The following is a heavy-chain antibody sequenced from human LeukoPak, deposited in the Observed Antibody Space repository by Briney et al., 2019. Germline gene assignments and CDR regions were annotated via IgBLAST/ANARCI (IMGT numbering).Heavy chain of an antibody. CDR3: ARVYYYGSGSPSFDY. D-gene: IGHD3-10*01. CDR1: GFTFDDYG. CDR2: INWNGGST. V-gene: IGHV3-20*04. Sequence: GGSLRLSCAASGFTFDDYGMSWVRQAPGKGLEWVSGINWNGGSTGYADSVKGRFTISRDNAKNSLYLQMNSLRAEDTAVYYCARVYYYGSGSPSFDYWGQGTLVTVSS. J-gene: IGHJ4*02.